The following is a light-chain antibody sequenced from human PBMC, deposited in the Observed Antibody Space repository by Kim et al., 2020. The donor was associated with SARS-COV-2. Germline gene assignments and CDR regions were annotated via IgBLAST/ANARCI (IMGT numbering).Light chain of an antibody. CDR1: SSDVGGYKY. CDR2: DVS. J-gene: IGLJ2*01. CDR3: CSYAGSYSVV. V-gene: IGLV2-11*01. Sequence: QSALTQPRSVSGSPGQSVTISCTGTSSDVGGYKYVSWYQQHPGKAPKLIIYDVSKRPSGVPDRFSASKSANTASLTISGVQGEDEADYYCCSYAGSYSVVFGGGTQLTVL.